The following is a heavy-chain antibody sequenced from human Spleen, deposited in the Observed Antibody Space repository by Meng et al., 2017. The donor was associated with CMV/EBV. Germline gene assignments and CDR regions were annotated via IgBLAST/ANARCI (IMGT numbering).Heavy chain of an antibody. Sequence: GGSLRLSCAVSGFTVTSNYMTWVRPAPGKGLEWVSVIYLGSNTYYADFVKGRFTISRDNSKNTLYLQMNSLRPEDTAVYYCARAHPGSGKGLDLWGQGTLVTVSS. CDR2: IYLGSNT. CDR1: GFTVTSNY. V-gene: IGHV3-66*02. D-gene: IGHD3-10*01. CDR3: ARAHPGSGKGLDL. J-gene: IGHJ4*02.